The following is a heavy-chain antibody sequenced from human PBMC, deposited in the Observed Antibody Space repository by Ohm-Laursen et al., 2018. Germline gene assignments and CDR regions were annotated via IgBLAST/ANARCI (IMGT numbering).Heavy chain of an antibody. CDR3: ARGVDTAMVFASDAFDI. J-gene: IGHJ3*02. CDR2: INHSGST. D-gene: IGHD5-18*01. V-gene: IGHV4-34*01. CDR1: GGSFSGYY. Sequence: PPGTLSLTCAVYGGSFSGYYRSWIRQPPGKGLEWIGEINHSGSTNYNPSLKSRVTISVDTSKNQFSLKLSSVTAADTAVYYCARGVDTAMVFASDAFDIWGQGTMVTVSS.